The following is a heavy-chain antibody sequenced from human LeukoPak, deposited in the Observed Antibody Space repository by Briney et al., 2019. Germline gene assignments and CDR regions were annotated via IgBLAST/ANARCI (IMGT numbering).Heavy chain of an antibody. J-gene: IGHJ3*02. CDR2: IYHSGST. CDR1: GGSISSSYW. D-gene: IGHD6-19*01. CDR3: ARGQWLVDDAYDI. V-gene: IGHV4-4*02. Sequence: NPSGTLSLTCAVSGGSISSSYWWSWVRQPPGKGLEWIGEIYHSGSTNYNPSLKSRVTISVDKSKNQFSLKLSSVTAADTAVYYCARGQWLVDDAYDIWGQGTMVTVSS.